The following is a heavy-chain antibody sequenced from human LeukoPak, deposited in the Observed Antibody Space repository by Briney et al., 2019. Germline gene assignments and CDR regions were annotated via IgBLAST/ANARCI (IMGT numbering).Heavy chain of an antibody. CDR3: ARLRIAAASSPYYFDY. CDR2: IYSGDSDT. J-gene: IGHJ4*02. V-gene: IGHV5-51*01. CDR1: GYKFTSYW. Sequence: GESLKISCKGSGYKFTSYWIGWVRQMLGKGLEWMGIIYSGDSDTIYSPSFQGQVTISADRSISTAYLQWSSLKASDTAMYYCARLRIAAASSPYYFDYWGQGTLVTVSS. D-gene: IGHD6-13*01.